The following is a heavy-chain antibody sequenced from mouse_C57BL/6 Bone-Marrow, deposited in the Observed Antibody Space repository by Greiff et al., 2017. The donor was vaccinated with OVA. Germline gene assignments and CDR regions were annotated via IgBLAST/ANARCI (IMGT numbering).Heavy chain of an antibody. CDR2: ISDGGSYT. J-gene: IGHJ3*01. V-gene: IGHV5-4*01. D-gene: IGHD2-4*01. CDR1: GYTFTSYS. CDR3: ARTDDYAWFAY. Sequence: EVQLVESGAGLVKPGASLKLSCAASGYTFTSYSMSWVRQTPGQSLEWVATISDGGSYTNYPDNVKGRFTISRDNAKNNLYLQMSHLKSEDTAMYYCARTDDYAWFAYWGQGTLVTVSA.